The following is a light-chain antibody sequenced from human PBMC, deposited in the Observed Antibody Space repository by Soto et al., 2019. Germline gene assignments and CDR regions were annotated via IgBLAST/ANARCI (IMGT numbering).Light chain of an antibody. Sequence: QSVLTQPASVSGSPGQSITISCTGTSSVVGGYNYVSWYQQHPGKAPKLMIYDVSNRPSGVSNRFSGSKSGNTASLTISGLQAEDEADYYYSSYTSSSPLVFGTGTKVTVL. CDR3: SSYTSSSPLV. V-gene: IGLV2-14*01. CDR1: SSVVGGYNY. CDR2: DVS. J-gene: IGLJ1*01.